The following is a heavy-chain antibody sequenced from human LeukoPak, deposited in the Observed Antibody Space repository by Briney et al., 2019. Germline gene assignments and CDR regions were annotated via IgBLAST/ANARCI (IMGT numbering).Heavy chain of an antibody. J-gene: IGHJ4*02. CDR1: GYTFTGYY. Sequence: ASVKVSCKASGYTFTGYYMHWVRQAPGQGLEWMGRINPNSSGTNYAQKFQGRVTMTRDTSISTAYMELSRLRSDDTAVYYCAQCSAMKYPESYWGQGTLVTVSS. D-gene: IGHD5-18*01. V-gene: IGHV1-2*06. CDR2: INPNSSGT. CDR3: AQCSAMKYPESY.